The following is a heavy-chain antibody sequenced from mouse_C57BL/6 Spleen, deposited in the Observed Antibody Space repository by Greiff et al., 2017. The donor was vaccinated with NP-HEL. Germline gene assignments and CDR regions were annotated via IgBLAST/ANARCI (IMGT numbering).Heavy chain of an antibody. CDR3: TSIPTVEN. CDR1: GFNIKDDY. D-gene: IGHD1-1*01. V-gene: IGHV14-4*01. J-gene: IGHJ3*01. Sequence: VQLQQSGAELVRPGASVKLSCTASGFNIKDDYMHWVKQRPEQGLEWIGWIDPENGDTEYASKFQGKATITADTSSNTAYLQLSSLTSEDTAVYYCTSIPTVENWGQGTLVTVSA. CDR2: IDPENGDT.